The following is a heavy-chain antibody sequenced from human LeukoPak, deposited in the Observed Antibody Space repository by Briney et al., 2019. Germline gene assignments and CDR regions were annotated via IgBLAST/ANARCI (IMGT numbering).Heavy chain of an antibody. D-gene: IGHD3-10*01. V-gene: IGHV4-59*12. CDR1: GGSISSYY. CDR2: IYYSGST. J-gene: IGHJ4*02. Sequence: NPSETLSLTCTVSGGSISSYYWSWIRQPPWKGLEWIGYIYYSGSTQYNPSLKSRITISVDTSKNQFSLKLSSVTAADTAIYYCARDGGYGSGTYQFDYWGQGTLVTVSS. CDR3: ARDGGYGSGTYQFDY.